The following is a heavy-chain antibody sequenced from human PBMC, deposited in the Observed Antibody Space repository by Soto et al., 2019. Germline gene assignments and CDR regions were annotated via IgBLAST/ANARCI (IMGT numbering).Heavy chain of an antibody. CDR3: ARGLYSGDK. J-gene: IGHJ4*02. CDR2: INPNGGST. V-gene: IGHV1-46*01. D-gene: IGHD2-21*01. Sequence: QVRLVQSGAEVKKPGASVKVSCKASGYIFTKYYIHWVRQAPGQGLEWMAIINPNGGSTNCAQEFQGRITLTRDTSTSTVYMALSSLTSEATAVYYCARGLYSGDKWGQGTLVTVSS. CDR1: GYIFTKYY.